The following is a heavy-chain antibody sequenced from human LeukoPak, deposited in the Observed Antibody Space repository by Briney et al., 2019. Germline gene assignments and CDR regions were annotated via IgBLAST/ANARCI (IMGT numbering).Heavy chain of an antibody. CDR3: ARAPITIFGVVINRFDY. CDR1: GGTFSSYA. J-gene: IGHJ4*02. D-gene: IGHD3-3*01. CDR2: IIPIYNPV. V-gene: IGHV1-69*13. Sequence: SVKVSCKTSGGTFSSYAFSWMRQAPGQGLEWVGRIIPIYNPVDYTQRFQGRVTITADESTNTVYLELSSLRSEDTAVYYCARAPITIFGVVINRFDYWGQGTLVTVSS.